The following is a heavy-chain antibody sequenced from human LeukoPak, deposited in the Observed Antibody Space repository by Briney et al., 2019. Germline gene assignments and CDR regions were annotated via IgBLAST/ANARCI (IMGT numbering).Heavy chain of an antibody. V-gene: IGHV3-21*01. CDR3: AKGVKVPLLRYFSYYMDV. D-gene: IGHD3-9*01. CDR1: GFTFNSYI. CDR2: ITSSSSYI. Sequence: GGSLRLSCAASGFTFNSYIMNWVRQAPGKGLEWVSSITSSSSYIYYADSVKGRFTISRDNAKKSLYLQMNSLRAEDTAVYYCAKGVKVPLLRYFSYYMDVWGKGTTVTISS. J-gene: IGHJ6*03.